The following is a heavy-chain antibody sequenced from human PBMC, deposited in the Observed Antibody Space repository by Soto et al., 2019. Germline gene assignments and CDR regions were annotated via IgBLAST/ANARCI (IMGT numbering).Heavy chain of an antibody. CDR1: GYSFTSYW. D-gene: IGHD3-10*01. Sequence: PGESLKISCKGSGYSFTSYWIGWVRQMPGKGLEWMWIIYPGDSDTRYSPSFQGQVTISADKSISTAYLQWSSLKASDTAMYYCARHGYYGSGSYYNPDYWGQGTLVTVSS. V-gene: IGHV5-51*01. CDR3: ARHGYYGSGSYYNPDY. CDR2: IYPGDSDT. J-gene: IGHJ4*02.